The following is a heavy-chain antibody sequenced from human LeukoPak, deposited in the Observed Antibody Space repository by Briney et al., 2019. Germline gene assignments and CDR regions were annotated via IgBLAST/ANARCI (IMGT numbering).Heavy chain of an antibody. J-gene: IGHJ4*02. V-gene: IGHV1-2*02. CDR2: INPNSGST. Sequence: ASVNVSSKASGNTFTGYYTHCGRQAPGQGLEWMGWINPNSGSTNYAHTFQGRVTMTRDTSITTAYMELSRLRSDDTAMYYCARGPVAGDVSFDYWDQGTLVTVSS. D-gene: IGHD6-19*01. CDR3: ARGPVAGDVSFDY. CDR1: GNTFTGYY.